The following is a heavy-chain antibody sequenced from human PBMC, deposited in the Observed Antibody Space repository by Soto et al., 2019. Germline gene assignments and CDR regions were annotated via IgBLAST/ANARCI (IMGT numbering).Heavy chain of an antibody. J-gene: IGHJ3*02. D-gene: IGHD3-9*01. CDR1: GDSVSSNSAA. Sequence: SQTLSLTCAISGDSVSSNSAAWNWIRQSPSRGLEWLGRTYYRSKWYNDYAVSVKSRITINPDTSKNQFSLQLNSVTPEDTAVYHCARDPYYDILTGWAFDIWGQGTMVTVSS. CDR2: TYYRSKWYN. V-gene: IGHV6-1*01. CDR3: ARDPYYDILTGWAFDI.